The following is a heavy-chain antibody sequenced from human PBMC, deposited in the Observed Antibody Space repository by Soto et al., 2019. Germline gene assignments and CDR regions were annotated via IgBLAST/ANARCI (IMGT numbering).Heavy chain of an antibody. Sequence: GESLKISSKGSGYSFTNYGSGWVRQMTGKGLEWMGIIYPGDSDTRYSPSFQGQVTISADKSISTAYLQWSSLKASDTAMYYCAKHLAVAARYGMDVWGQGTTVTVS. V-gene: IGHV5-51*01. J-gene: IGHJ6*02. D-gene: IGHD6-19*01. CDR1: GYSFTNYG. CDR2: IYPGDSDT. CDR3: AKHLAVAARYGMDV.